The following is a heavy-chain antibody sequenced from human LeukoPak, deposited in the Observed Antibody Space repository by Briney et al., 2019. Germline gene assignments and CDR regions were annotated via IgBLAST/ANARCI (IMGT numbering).Heavy chain of an antibody. D-gene: IGHD6-6*01. CDR2: IYPGDSDT. CDR3: ARQVEYSSSYDAFDI. Sequence: HGESLKISCKGSGYSFTSYWIGWVRQMPGKGLEWMGIIYPGDSDTRYSPSFQGQVTISADKSISTAYLQWSSLKASDTAMYYCARQVEYSSSYDAFDIWGQGTMVTVSS. V-gene: IGHV5-51*01. J-gene: IGHJ3*02. CDR1: GYSFTSYW.